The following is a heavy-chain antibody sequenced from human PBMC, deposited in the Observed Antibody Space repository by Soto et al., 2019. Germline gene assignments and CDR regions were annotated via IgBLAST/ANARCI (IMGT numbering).Heavy chain of an antibody. J-gene: IGHJ5*01. D-gene: IGHD1-20*01. Sequence: QVQLVQSGAEVKKPGASVKVSCKASGYMFSTYDINWVRQAPGQGPEWMGWLNPNSGNTGYAQKFQGRVTMTRNTSINTASMELGSLGSDDTAVYCCARDHRYNWNDEGWFDSWGQGTLVTVS. CDR1: GYMFSTYD. CDR3: ARDHRYNWNDEGWFDS. CDR2: LNPNSGNT. V-gene: IGHV1-8*01.